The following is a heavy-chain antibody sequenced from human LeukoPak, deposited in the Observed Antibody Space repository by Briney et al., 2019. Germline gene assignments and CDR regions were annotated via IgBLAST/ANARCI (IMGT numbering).Heavy chain of an antibody. Sequence: GGSLRLSCAASGFTFSSYGMHWVRQAPGKGLEWVAYIQYDGSNQQYADSVKGRFSISRDRSKNIPYLQVNSLRAEDTAVYYCARGPSGYHNTGGQGTLVTVSS. V-gene: IGHV3-30*02. CDR3: ARGPSGYHNT. CDR1: GFTFSSYG. CDR2: IQYDGSNQ. J-gene: IGHJ4*02. D-gene: IGHD5-12*01.